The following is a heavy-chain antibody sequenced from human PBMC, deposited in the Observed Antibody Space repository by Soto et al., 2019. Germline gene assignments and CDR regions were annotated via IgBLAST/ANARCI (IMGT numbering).Heavy chain of an antibody. D-gene: IGHD3-16*01. CDR3: AFSNWGRIDP. J-gene: IGHJ5*02. CDR2: INSDGSRT. Sequence: EVRLVESGGGLVQPGESLRLSCTASGSTFSSYWMHWVRQAPGKGLVWVSRINSDGSRTNYADSVKGRFTISRDNAKNTLYLQMNSLRADDTAVYDCAFSNWGRIDPWGQGTLVTVSS. V-gene: IGHV3-74*01. CDR1: GSTFSSYW.